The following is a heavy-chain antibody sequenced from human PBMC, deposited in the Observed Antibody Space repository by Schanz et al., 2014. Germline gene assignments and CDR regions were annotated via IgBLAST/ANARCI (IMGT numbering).Heavy chain of an antibody. CDR3: ACRITMVRGVIVGGGFDL. J-gene: IGHJ4*02. Sequence: VQLVESGGGVVQPGRSLRLSCAASGLTFSTYSMNWVRQAPGKGLEWISYISSTGTTIHYADSVKGRFTISRDNAKNSLYLQMNTLRDEDTAVYYCACRITMVRGVIVGGGFDLWGQGTLVSVSS. CDR2: ISSTGTTI. V-gene: IGHV3-48*02. CDR1: GLTFSTYS. D-gene: IGHD3-10*01.